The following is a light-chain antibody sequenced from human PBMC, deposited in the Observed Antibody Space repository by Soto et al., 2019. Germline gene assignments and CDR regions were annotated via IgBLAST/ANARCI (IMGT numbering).Light chain of an antibody. J-gene: IGKJ2*01. V-gene: IGKV1-39*01. Sequence: DIQMTQSPSSLSASVGDRVTITCRASPSIRSYLNWYQQKPGKAPKLLFYAASILQSGVPSRFSGSRSWTDFTLTISTLQPDDCATYDCQHSYSTPYTFSQGTKLESK. CDR2: AAS. CDR1: PSIRSY. CDR3: QHSYSTPYT.